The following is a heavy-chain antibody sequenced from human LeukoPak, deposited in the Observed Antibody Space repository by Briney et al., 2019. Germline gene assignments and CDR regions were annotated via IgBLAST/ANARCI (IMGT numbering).Heavy chain of an antibody. D-gene: IGHD2-21*01. CDR2: IYTSGST. CDR1: GGSISSGSYY. Sequence: RPSETLSLTCTVSGGSISSGSYYWSWIRQPAGKGLEWIGRIYTSGSTNYNPSLKSRVTISVDTSKNQFSPKLSSVTAADTAVYYCAREFPGAVEIWGQGTMVTVSS. CDR3: AREFPGAVEI. V-gene: IGHV4-61*02. J-gene: IGHJ3*02.